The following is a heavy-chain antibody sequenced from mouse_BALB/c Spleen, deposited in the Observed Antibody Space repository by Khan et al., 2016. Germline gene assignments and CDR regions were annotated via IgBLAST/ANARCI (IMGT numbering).Heavy chain of an antibody. CDR1: GFTFSTYG. J-gene: IGHJ2*01. Sequence: EVELVESGGGLVQPGGSLKLSCAASGFTFSTYGMSWVRQTPDKRLELVATINSNGGSTYYPDSVKGRFTISRDNATNTLYLQMSSLKSEDTSMYYCARENYGYYLDYWGQGTTLTVSS. CDR2: INSNGGST. V-gene: IGHV5-6-3*01. CDR3: ARENYGYYLDY. D-gene: IGHD1-1*02.